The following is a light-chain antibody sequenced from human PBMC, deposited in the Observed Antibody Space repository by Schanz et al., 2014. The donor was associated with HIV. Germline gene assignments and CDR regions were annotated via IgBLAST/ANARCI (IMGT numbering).Light chain of an antibody. CDR2: EVN. J-gene: IGLJ3*02. CDR1: SSDVGGYNY. V-gene: IGLV2-8*01. Sequence: QSALTQPPSASGSPGQSVTISCTGTSSDVGGYNYVSWYQHHPGKAPKLLISEVNKRPSGVPDRFSGSKSGNTASLAISGLQSEDESDFFCATWDDSLEGWVFGGGTKLTVL. CDR3: ATWDDSLEGWV.